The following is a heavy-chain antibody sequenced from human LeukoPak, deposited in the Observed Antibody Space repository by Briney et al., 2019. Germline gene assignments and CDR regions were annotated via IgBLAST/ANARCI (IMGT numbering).Heavy chain of an antibody. CDR3: ARGQDCGGDCYYAFDI. J-gene: IGHJ3*02. CDR1: GFTFSSYS. V-gene: IGHV3-48*01. CDR2: ISSSSSTI. Sequence: GGSLRLSCAASGFTFSSYSMNWVRQAPGKGLEWVSYISSSSSTIYYADSVKGRFTISRDNAKNSLYLQMNSLRAEDTAVYYCARGQDCGGDCYYAFDIWGQGTMVTVSS. D-gene: IGHD2-21*02.